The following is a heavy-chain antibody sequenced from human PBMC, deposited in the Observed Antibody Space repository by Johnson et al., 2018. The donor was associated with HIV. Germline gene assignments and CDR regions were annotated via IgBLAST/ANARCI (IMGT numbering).Heavy chain of an antibody. D-gene: IGHD3-10*01. V-gene: IGHV3-20*04. J-gene: IGHJ3*02. CDR1: GFTFDDYD. Sequence: EQLVESGGGVIRPGGSLRLSCAASGFTFDDYDMSWVRQAPGMGLEWVSGINWNGGSTGYAGSVKGRFTISRDNAKNSLYLQMNSLRAEDTALYYCARDVPPPGARSWFRESPYCDIWGQGTMVTVSS. CDR3: ARDVPPPGARSWFRESPYCDI. CDR2: INWNGGST.